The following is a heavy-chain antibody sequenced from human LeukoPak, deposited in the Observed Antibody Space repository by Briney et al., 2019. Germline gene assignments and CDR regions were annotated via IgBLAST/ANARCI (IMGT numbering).Heavy chain of an antibody. V-gene: IGHV3-48*03. CDR2: ISSLGSTI. CDR3: ARVRSIAAVTAWFDP. Sequence: GGSLRLSCAASGFTFSSYEMNWVRQAPGKGLEWVSYISSLGSTIYYADSVKGRFTISRDNAKNSLYLQMNSLRADDTAVCYCARVRSIAAVTAWFDPWGQGTLVTVSS. CDR1: GFTFSSYE. J-gene: IGHJ5*02. D-gene: IGHD6-13*01.